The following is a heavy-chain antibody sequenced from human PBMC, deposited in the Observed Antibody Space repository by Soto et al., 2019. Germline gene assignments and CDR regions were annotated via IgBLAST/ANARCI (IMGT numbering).Heavy chain of an antibody. Sequence: SVKVSCKASGFTFTSSAVQWVRQARGQRLEWIGWIVVGSGNTNYAQKFQERVTITRDMSTSTAYMELSSLRSEDTAVYYCAAYPAYSSGWADYWGQGTLVTVSS. D-gene: IGHD6-19*01. J-gene: IGHJ4*02. CDR2: IVVGSGNT. CDR1: GFTFTSSA. V-gene: IGHV1-58*01. CDR3: AAYPAYSSGWADY.